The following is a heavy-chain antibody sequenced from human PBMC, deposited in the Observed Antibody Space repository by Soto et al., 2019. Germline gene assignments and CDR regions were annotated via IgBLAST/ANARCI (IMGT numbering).Heavy chain of an antibody. V-gene: IGHV1-18*01. CDR3: ARDYYDSSGYYYNQYYFDY. J-gene: IGHJ4*02. D-gene: IGHD3-22*01. Sequence: QVQLVQSGAEVKKPGASVKVSCKASGYTFTSYAVSWVRQAPGQGLEWMGWINVYNGNTKYAQKFQGRVTMTTDTSTSTVYMELRSLRSDDTAVYYCARDYYDSSGYYYNQYYFDYWGQGTLVTVSS. CDR2: INVYNGNT. CDR1: GYTFTSYA.